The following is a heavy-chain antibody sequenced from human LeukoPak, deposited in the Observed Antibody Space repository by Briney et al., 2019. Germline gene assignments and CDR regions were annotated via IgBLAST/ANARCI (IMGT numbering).Heavy chain of an antibody. CDR3: AREAYDVLTSDWFDP. D-gene: IGHD3-9*01. CDR1: SESFSGYF. J-gene: IGHJ5*02. V-gene: IGHV4-34*01. CDR2: INYSGST. Sequence: SETLSLTCAIYSESFSGYFWSWIRQPPGKGLEWLGEINYSGSTNYNPSLKSRVTISVDTSKNQFSLKLSSVTAADTAMYYCAREAYDVLTSDWFDPWGQGTLVTVSS.